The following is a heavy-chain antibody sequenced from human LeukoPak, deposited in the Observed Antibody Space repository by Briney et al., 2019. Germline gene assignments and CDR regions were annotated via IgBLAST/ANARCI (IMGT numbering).Heavy chain of an antibody. CDR3: ARSITVTGADNWFDP. V-gene: IGHV4-59*01. CDR2: VYYSGST. CDR1: GGSISFYY. Sequence: PSETLSLTCTVSGGSISFYYWSWIRHPPGKGLEWIGYVYYSGSTNYNPSLKSRVTISVDTSKNQFSLKLSSVTAADTAMYYCARSITVTGADNWFDPWGQGTLVTVSS. J-gene: IGHJ5*02. D-gene: IGHD6-19*01.